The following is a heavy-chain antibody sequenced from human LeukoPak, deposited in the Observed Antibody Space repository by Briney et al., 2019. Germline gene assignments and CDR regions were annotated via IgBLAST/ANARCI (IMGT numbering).Heavy chain of an antibody. CDR2: IYYSGST. J-gene: IGHJ4*02. V-gene: IGHV4-59*01. CDR1: GGSISSYY. CDR3: ARGYQPLLYRPSPYFDY. Sequence: SETLSLTCTVSGGSISSYYWSWIRQPPGKGLEWIGYIYYSGSTNYNPPLKSRVTISVDTSKNQFSLKLSSVTAADTAVYYCARGYQPLLYRPSPYFDYWGQGTLVTVSS. D-gene: IGHD2-2*02.